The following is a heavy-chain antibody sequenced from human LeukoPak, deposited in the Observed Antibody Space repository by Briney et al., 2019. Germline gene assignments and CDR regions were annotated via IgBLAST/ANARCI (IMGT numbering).Heavy chain of an antibody. D-gene: IGHD3-22*01. V-gene: IGHV1-18*01. J-gene: IGHJ4*02. CDR1: GYTFTSYG. Sequence: ASVKVSCKASGYTFTSYGISWVRQAPGQGLEWMGWISAYNGNTNYAQKLQGRVTMTTDTSTSTAYMELRSLRSDDTAVYYCARDQQARQRNHYYDSSGGTHDYWGQGTLVTVSS. CDR2: ISAYNGNT. CDR3: ARDQQARQRNHYYDSSGGTHDY.